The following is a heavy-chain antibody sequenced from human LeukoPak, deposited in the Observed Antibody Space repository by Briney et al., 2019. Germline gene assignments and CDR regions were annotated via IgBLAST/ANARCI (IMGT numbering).Heavy chain of an antibody. Sequence: GGSLRLSCAASGFTFSSYGMHWVRQAPGKGLEWVAVISYDGSNKYYADSVKGRFTISRDNSKNTLYLQMNSLRAEDTAVYYCAKGMTRGGHFYYYGMDVWGKGTTVTVSS. V-gene: IGHV3-30*18. CDR1: GFTFSSYG. CDR3: AKGMTRGGHFYYYGMDV. J-gene: IGHJ6*04. D-gene: IGHD3-10*01. CDR2: ISYDGSNK.